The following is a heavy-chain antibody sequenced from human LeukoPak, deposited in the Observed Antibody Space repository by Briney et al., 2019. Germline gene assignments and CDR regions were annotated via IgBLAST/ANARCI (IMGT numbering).Heavy chain of an antibody. D-gene: IGHD3-10*01. CDR3: ARVTGESAGYYYYYMDV. CDR1: GGSISSGSYY. J-gene: IGHJ6*03. Sequence: PSQTLSLTCTVSGGSISSGSYYWSWIRQPAGKGLEWIGRIYTSGSTNYNPYLKSRVTISVDTSKNQFSLKLSSVTAADTAVYYCARVTGESAGYYYYYMDVWGKGTTVTVSS. CDR2: IYTSGST. V-gene: IGHV4-61*02.